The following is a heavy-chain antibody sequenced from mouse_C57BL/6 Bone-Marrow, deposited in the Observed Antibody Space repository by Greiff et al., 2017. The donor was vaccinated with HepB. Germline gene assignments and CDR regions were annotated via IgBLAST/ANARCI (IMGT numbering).Heavy chain of an antibody. Sequence: QVQLKESGAELVRPGTSVKMSCKASGYTFTNYWIGWAKQRPGHGLEWIGDIYPGGGYTNYNEKFKGKATLTADKSSSTAYMQFSSLTSEGSAIYYCARGDGYDEYYFDYWGQGTTLTVSS. CDR1: GYTFTNYW. V-gene: IGHV1-63*01. CDR3: ARGDGYDEYYFDY. CDR2: IYPGGGYT. J-gene: IGHJ2*01. D-gene: IGHD2-2*01.